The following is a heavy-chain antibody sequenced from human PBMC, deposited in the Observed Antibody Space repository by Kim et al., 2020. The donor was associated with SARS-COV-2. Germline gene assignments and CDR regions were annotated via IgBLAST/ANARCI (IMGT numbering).Heavy chain of an antibody. V-gene: IGHV3-74*01. D-gene: IGHD1-26*01. CDR3: ARVPSGSYFKTDY. J-gene: IGHJ4*02. Sequence: NYADAVKGRFTTSRDNAKNTLYLQMNSLRAEDTAVYYCARVPSGSYFKTDYWGQGTLVTVSS.